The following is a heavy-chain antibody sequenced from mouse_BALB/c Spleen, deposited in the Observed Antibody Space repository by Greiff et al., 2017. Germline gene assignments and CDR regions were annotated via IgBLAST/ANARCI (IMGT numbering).Heavy chain of an antibody. D-gene: IGHD2-1*01. J-gene: IGHJ3*01. CDR3: ARSIYDGNYLAY. Sequence: EVNLVESGPGLVKPSQSLSLTCTVTGYSITSDYVWNWIRQFPGNKLEWMGYISYSGSTSYNPSLKSRISITRDTSKNQFFLQLNSVTTEDTATYYCARSIYDGNYLAYWGQGTLVTVSA. V-gene: IGHV3-2*02. CDR2: ISYSGST. CDR1: GYSITSDYV.